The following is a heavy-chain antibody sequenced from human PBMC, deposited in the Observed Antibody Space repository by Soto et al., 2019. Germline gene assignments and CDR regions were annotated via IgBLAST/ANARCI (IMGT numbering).Heavy chain of an antibody. CDR1: GGTFSSYA. Sequence: QVQLVQSGAEVKKPGSSVKVSCKASGGTFSSYAISWVRQAPGQGLEWMGGIIPIFGTANYAQKFQGRVTITADEYTSTVYMELSSSGTEDTAVYYCASRREYYYVRSGFVDWFDPWGQGTLVTVSS. V-gene: IGHV1-69*01. CDR3: ASRREYYYVRSGFVDWFDP. D-gene: IGHD3-22*01. CDR2: IIPIFGTA. J-gene: IGHJ5*02.